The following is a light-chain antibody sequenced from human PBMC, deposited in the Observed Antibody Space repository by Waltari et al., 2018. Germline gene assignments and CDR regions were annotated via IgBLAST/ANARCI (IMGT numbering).Light chain of an antibody. J-gene: IGKJ2*01. CDR1: QSLVHSDGNTY. CDR2: KVS. CDR3: MQGTHWPRYT. V-gene: IGKV2-30*02. Sequence: DVVMTQSPLSLPVTLGQPASISCRSSQSLVHSDGNTYLNWFQQRPGQSPRRLIYKVSNRDSGVPDRFSGSGSGTDFTLKISRVEADDVGVYYCMQGTHWPRYTFGQGTKLEIK.